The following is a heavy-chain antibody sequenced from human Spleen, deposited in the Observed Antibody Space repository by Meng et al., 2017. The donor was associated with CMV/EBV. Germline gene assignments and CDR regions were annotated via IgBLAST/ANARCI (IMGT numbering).Heavy chain of an antibody. Sequence: QVQLVQSGAEAKKPGSSVTLSCKTSGYIFKDYAMHWVRQAPGQRLEWMGWINAGNGDTKYSQKFQGRVTITRDTSASIGYMEVSSLRFEDTAVYYCARDGWQQSYYFDHWGQGALVTVSS. CDR3: ARDGWQQSYYFDH. CDR1: GYIFKDYA. CDR2: INAGNGDT. V-gene: IGHV1-3*01. D-gene: IGHD6-13*01. J-gene: IGHJ4*02.